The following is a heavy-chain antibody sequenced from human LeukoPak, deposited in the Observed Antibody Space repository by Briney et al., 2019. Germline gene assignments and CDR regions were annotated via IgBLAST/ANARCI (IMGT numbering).Heavy chain of an antibody. CDR1: GGSISSSSYY. V-gene: IGHV4-39*07. J-gene: IGHJ4*02. CDR3: ARDSDLELDY. D-gene: IGHD3-3*01. Sequence: SETPSLTCTVSGGSISSSSYYWGWIRQPPGKGLEWIGSIYYSGSTYYNPSLKSRVTISVDTSKNQFSLKLSSVTAADTAVYYCARDSDLELDYWGQGTLVTVSS. CDR2: IYYSGST.